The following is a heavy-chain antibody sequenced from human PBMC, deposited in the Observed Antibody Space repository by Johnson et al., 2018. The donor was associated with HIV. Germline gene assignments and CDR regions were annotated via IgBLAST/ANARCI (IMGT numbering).Heavy chain of an antibody. CDR2: IYSGGST. Sequence: VQLVESGGGLIQPGGSLRLSCAASGFTVYSNYMNWVRQAPGKALEWVSVIYSGGSTYYADSVKGRFTISRDNSKNTLYLQMNSLRAGDTDVYYCAKASDAFDIWGQGTMVTVSS. CDR3: AKASDAFDI. CDR1: GFTVYSNY. J-gene: IGHJ3*02. V-gene: IGHV3-53*01.